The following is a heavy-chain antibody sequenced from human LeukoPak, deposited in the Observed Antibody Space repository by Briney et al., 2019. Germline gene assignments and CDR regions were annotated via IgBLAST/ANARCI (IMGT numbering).Heavy chain of an antibody. Sequence: TGGSLRLSCAASGFTFNNAWMTWVRQAPGKGLEWVGRIKSKTDGGTIDYAAPVNGRFIISRDDSENTLYLQMISLKTEDTAVYYCTTRLLKYSSSSKSEGDEYWGQGTLVTVSS. D-gene: IGHD6-6*01. CDR1: GFTFNNAW. CDR3: TTRLLKYSSSSKSEGDEY. V-gene: IGHV3-15*01. J-gene: IGHJ4*02. CDR2: IKSKTDGGTI.